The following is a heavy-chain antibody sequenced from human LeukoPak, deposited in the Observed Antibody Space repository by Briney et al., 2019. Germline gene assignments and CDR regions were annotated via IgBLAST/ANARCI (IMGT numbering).Heavy chain of an antibody. CDR1: GYVFTSHY. CDR2: INPSGGST. Sequence: GASVKVSCEASGYVFTSHYIHWMRQAPGHGLEWMGMINPSGGSTSYAQKFQGRVTMTRDTSTSTVYLELSSLRSEDTAVYYCARAYSTSSPFDYWGQGTLVTVSS. V-gene: IGHV1-46*01. D-gene: IGHD6-6*01. CDR3: ARAYSTSSPFDY. J-gene: IGHJ4*02.